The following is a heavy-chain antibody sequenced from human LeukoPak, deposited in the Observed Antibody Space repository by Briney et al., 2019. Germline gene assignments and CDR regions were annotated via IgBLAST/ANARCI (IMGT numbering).Heavy chain of an antibody. J-gene: IGHJ4*02. V-gene: IGHV1-18*01. CDR3: ARDREGDGYNFGY. CDR1: GYTFTSYG. D-gene: IGHD5-24*01. CDR2: ISAYNGNT. Sequence: ASVKVSCKASGYTFTSYGISWVRQAPGQGLEWMGWISAYNGNTNYAQKFQGRVTITADESTSTAYMELSSLRSEDTAVYYCARDREGDGYNFGYWGQGTLVTVSS.